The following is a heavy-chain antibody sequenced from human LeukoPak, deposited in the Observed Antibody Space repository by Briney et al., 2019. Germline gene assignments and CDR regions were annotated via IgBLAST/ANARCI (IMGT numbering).Heavy chain of an antibody. CDR2: FDPEDGET. V-gene: IGHV1-24*01. CDR3: ATLSGPLSAFDI. Sequence: ASVKVSCKASGYTFTSYDINWVRQAPGKGLEWMGGFDPEDGETIYAQKFQGRVTMTEDTSTDTAYMELSSLRSEDTAVYYCATLSGPLSAFDIWGQGTMVTVSS. D-gene: IGHD2-15*01. CDR1: GYTFTSYD. J-gene: IGHJ3*02.